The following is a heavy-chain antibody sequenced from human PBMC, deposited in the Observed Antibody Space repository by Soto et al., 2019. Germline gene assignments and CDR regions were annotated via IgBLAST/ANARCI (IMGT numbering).Heavy chain of an antibody. V-gene: IGHV3-74*01. D-gene: IGHD3-9*01. Sequence: GGSLRLSCAASGFTFSSNWMHWVRQAPGKGLVWVSLITSDGSATSYADSVKGRFTISRDNAKNTLYLQMNSLRAEDTAVYYCAKPYYDILTGYYTHIDYWGQGTLVTVSS. J-gene: IGHJ4*02. CDR3: AKPYYDILTGYYTHIDY. CDR1: GFTFSSNW. CDR2: ITSDGSAT.